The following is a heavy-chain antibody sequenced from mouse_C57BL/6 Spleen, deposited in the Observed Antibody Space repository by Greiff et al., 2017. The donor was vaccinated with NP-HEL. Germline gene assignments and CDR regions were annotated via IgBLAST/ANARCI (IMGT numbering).Heavy chain of an antibody. Sequence: EVKLMESGGGLVQPGGSLSLSCAASGFTFTDYYMSWVRQPPGKALEWLGFIRNKANGYTTEYSASVKGRFTISRDNSQSILYLQMNALRAEDRATYDGARYAGRGDWYFDVWGTGTTVTVSS. V-gene: IGHV7-3*01. CDR2: IRNKANGYTT. CDR3: ARYAGRGDWYFDV. J-gene: IGHJ1*03. CDR1: GFTFTDYY.